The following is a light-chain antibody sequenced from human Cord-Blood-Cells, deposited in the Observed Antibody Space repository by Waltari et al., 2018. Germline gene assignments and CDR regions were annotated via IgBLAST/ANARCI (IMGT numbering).Light chain of an antibody. CDR3: AAWDDSLNGWV. CDR1: SSTTGPTA. V-gene: IGLV1-36*01. Sequence: QSVLPQPPSVSEAPWQAVPFPGSGSSSTTGPTAPTLYQQLPGKAPKLLIYYDDLLPSGVSDRFSGSKSGTSASLAISGLQSEDEADYYCAAWDDSLNGWVFGGGTKLTVL. J-gene: IGLJ3*02. CDR2: YDD.